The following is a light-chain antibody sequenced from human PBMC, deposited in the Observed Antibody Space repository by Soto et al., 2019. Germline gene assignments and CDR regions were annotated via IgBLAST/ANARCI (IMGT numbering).Light chain of an antibody. CDR2: GAS. Sequence: DIQMTQSPSSLTASVGDILTITCRASQSIGNYLNWYQQKPGKAPKLLIYGASGLQSGVPSRFSGSGSGTAFTLTISSLQPEDFASYYCHQAYSSPRTFGQGTKVDIK. CDR1: QSIGNY. J-gene: IGKJ1*01. V-gene: IGKV1-39*01. CDR3: HQAYSSPRT.